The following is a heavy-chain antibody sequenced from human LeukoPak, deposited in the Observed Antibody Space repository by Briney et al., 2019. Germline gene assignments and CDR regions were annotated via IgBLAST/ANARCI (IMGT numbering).Heavy chain of an antibody. D-gene: IGHD6-13*01. V-gene: IGHV3-33*01. CDR2: IWYDGSKK. CDR3: ARDVSYNSLDY. Sequence: GGSLRLSCTTSGFTFSSHGFYWVRQAPGKGLEWVAVIWYDGSKKYYADSVKGRSTISRDNSKNTLYLEMNSLRAEDTAVYYCARDVSYNSLDYWGQGTLVTVSS. CDR1: GFTFSSHG. J-gene: IGHJ4*02.